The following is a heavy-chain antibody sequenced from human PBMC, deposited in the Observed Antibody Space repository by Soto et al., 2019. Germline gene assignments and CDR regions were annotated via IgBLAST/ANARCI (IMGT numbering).Heavy chain of an antibody. CDR3: ARGTLTSIDMVDY. CDR2: ISGSGGST. V-gene: IGHV3-23*01. J-gene: IGHJ4*02. Sequence: PGGSLRLSCAASGFTFSSYAMSWVRQAPGKGLEWVSAISGSGGSTNYADSVRGRFTVSRDNAKNTLYLQINSLTAEDTAVYYCARGTLTSIDMVDYWGQGTLVTVSS. D-gene: IGHD2-21*01. CDR1: GFTFSSYA.